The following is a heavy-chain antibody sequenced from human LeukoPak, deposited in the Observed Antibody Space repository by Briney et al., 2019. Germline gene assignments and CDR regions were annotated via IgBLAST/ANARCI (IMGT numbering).Heavy chain of an antibody. CDR2: INPSGGST. D-gene: IGHD3-22*01. V-gene: IGHV1-46*01. CDR3: ARTYYYDSSGYYYGSAYYFDY. CDR1: GYTFTSYY. Sequence: ASVKVSCKASGYTFTSYYMHWVRQAPGQGLEWMGIINPSGGSTSYAQKFQGRVTMTRDTSTSTVYMELSSLRSEDTAVYYCARTYYYDSSGYYYGSAYYFDYWGQGTLVTVSS. J-gene: IGHJ4*02.